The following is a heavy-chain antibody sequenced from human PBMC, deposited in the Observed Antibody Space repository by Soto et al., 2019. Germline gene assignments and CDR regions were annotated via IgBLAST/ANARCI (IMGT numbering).Heavy chain of an antibody. CDR1: GYTFTGYY. D-gene: IGHD5-18*01. Sequence: ASVKVSCKASGYTFTGYYMHWVRQAPGQGLEWMGWINPNSGGTNYAQKFQGRVTMTRDTSISTAYMELSRLRSDDTAASYCASVRIQIWLYYYYGMNVWGRGTTVTVSS. J-gene: IGHJ6*02. V-gene: IGHV1-2*02. CDR3: ASVRIQIWLYYYYGMNV. CDR2: INPNSGGT.